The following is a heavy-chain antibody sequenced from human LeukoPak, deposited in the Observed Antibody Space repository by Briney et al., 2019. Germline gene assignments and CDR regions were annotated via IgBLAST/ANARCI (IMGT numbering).Heavy chain of an antibody. CDR2: MRFDGSHQ. CDR3: AELGITMIGGV. V-gene: IGHV3-30*02. D-gene: IGHD3-10*02. J-gene: IGHJ6*04. Sequence: GGSLRLSCAASGFTFNNYGMHWVRQAPGKGLEWVAFMRFDGSHQYYADSVKGRFTISRDNAKNSLYLQMNSLRAEDTAVYYCAELGITMIGGVWGKGTTVTISS. CDR1: GFTFNNYG.